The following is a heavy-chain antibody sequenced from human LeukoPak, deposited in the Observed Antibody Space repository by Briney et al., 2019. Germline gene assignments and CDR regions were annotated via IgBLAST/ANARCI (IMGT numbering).Heavy chain of an antibody. V-gene: IGHV4-59*12. D-gene: IGHD3-22*01. Sequence: PSETLSLTCTVSGGSISSYYWSWIRQPPGKGLEWIGYIYYSGSTNYNPSLKSRVTISVDTSKNQFSLKLSSVTAADTAVYYCAREYYYDSSGYYTGYYYYGMDVWGQGTTVTVSS. CDR1: GGSISSYY. CDR3: AREYYYDSSGYYTGYYYYGMDV. J-gene: IGHJ6*02. CDR2: IYYSGST.